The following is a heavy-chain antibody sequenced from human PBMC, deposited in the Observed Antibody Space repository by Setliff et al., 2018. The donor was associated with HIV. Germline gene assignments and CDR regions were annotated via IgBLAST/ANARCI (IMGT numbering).Heavy chain of an antibody. V-gene: IGHV3-33*06. J-gene: IGHJ4*02. CDR2: IWYDGTNK. CDR1: GFTFSSYG. CDR3: AKVRWTANYYFDC. Sequence: GGSLRLSCAASGFTFSSYGMYWVRQAPGKGLEWVAVIWYDGTNKYYADSVKGRFTISRDNFKNTLYLQMNSLRAEDTALYYCAKVRWTANYYFDCWGQGTLVTVSS. D-gene: IGHD1-7*01.